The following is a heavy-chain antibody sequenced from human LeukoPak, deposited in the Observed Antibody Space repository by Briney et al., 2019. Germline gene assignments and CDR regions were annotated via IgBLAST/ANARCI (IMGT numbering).Heavy chain of an antibody. CDR2: LHADGIER. CDR1: GFTLSGYW. J-gene: IGHJ4*02. CDR3: ARGGYSFDY. Sequence: GGSLRLSCAASGFTLSGYWMSRVRQAPGKGLEWVARLHADGIERYYVDSVKGRFTISRDNAKNSLHLQMYSLRLDDTAVYYCARGGYSFDYLGQGTLVTVSS. D-gene: IGHD5-12*01. V-gene: IGHV3-7*01.